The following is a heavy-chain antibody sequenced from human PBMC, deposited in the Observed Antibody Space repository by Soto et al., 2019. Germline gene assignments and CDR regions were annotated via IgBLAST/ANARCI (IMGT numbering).Heavy chain of an antibody. J-gene: IGHJ6*02. CDR1: GYTFTNYA. V-gene: IGHV1-3*05. Sequence: QVQLVQSGAEEKKPGASVKVSCKASGYTFTNYAIHWVRQAPGQRLEWMGWINVGNGNTEYSQKFQGRVTFTRDTSASAADMELSSLRSEDTAVYYCARRGDGMEVWGQGTTVTVYS. CDR3: ARRGDGMEV. CDR2: INVGNGNT. D-gene: IGHD3-10*01.